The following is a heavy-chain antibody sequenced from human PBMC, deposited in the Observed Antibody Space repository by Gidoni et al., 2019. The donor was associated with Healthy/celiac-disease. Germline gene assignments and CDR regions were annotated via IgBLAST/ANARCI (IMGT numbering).Heavy chain of an antibody. CDR2: IKSKTDGGTT. D-gene: IGHD3-16*01. CDR1: AFTFSNAW. CDR3: TTERVVQGEHPFDY. Sequence: EVQLVESGGGLVKPGWSLRLSCASSAFTFSNAWMNWVRQAPGKGREWVGRIKSKTDGGTTDDAEHVKGRFTISRDDSINTLYLQMNSLKTEDTAVYYCTTERVVQGEHPFDYWGQGTLVTVSS. V-gene: IGHV3-15*07. J-gene: IGHJ4*02.